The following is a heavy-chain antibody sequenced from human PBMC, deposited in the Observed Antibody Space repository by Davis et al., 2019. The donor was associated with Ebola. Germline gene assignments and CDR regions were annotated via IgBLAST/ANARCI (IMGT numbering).Heavy chain of an antibody. CDR2: IYYSGST. D-gene: IGHD3-3*01. CDR1: GGSISSGGYY. Sequence: PSETLSLTCTVSGGSISSGGYYWSWIRQHPGKGLEWIGYIYYSGSTYYNPSLKSRVTISVDTSKNQFSLKLSSVTAADTAVYYCARHRLNDFWSGYFSEDFDYWGQGTLVTVSS. J-gene: IGHJ4*02. V-gene: IGHV4-31*03. CDR3: ARHRLNDFWSGYFSEDFDY.